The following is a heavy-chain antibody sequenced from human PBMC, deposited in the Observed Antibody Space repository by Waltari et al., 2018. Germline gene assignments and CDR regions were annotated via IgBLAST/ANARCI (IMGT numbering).Heavy chain of an antibody. CDR2: IDHSGST. J-gene: IGHJ6*02. V-gene: IGHV4-38-2*01. Sequence: QVQLQESGPGLVKPSETLSLTCAVSGYSTSSGYYWGWIRQPPGKGLEWIGSIDHSGSTYYNPSLKSRVTISVDTSKNQFSLKLSSVTAADTAVYYCARYDYGDDYYYYGMDVWGQGTTVTVSS. D-gene: IGHD4-17*01. CDR3: ARYDYGDDYYYYGMDV. CDR1: GYSTSSGYY.